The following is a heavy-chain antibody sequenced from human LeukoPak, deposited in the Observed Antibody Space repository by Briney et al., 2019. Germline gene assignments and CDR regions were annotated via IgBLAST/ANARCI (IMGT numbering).Heavy chain of an antibody. CDR3: AREVDYGIDYFDY. D-gene: IGHD4-17*01. Sequence: PGGSLRVSCAASGFTFSSYEINWVRQAPGKGLEWVSYISSSGNTKYYADSAKGRFTISRDNSKNTLYLQMNSLRAEDTAVYYCAREVDYGIDYFDYWGQGTLVTVSS. CDR2: ISSSGNTK. V-gene: IGHV3-48*03. J-gene: IGHJ4*02. CDR1: GFTFSSYE.